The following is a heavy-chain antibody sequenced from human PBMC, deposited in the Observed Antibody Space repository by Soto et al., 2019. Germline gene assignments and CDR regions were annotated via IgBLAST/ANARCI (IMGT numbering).Heavy chain of an antibody. Sequence: QVHLVQSGAEVKKPGASVKVSCKASGYTFNSYYIHWVRQAPGQGLEWMGCINPNSVVTGYTQSFQDMITRPSDMSITTVYMDLTRLRSDDTAVYYCVRVGLNSNYDFDYWGQGTLITVSS. CDR3: VRVGLNSNYDFDY. CDR2: INPNSVVT. D-gene: IGHD4-4*01. CDR1: GYTFNSYY. V-gene: IGHV1-2*02. J-gene: IGHJ4*02.